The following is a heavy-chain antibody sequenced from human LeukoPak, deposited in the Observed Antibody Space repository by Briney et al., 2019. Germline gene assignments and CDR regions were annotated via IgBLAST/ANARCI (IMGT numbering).Heavy chain of an antibody. J-gene: IGHJ6*03. CDR3: ATKRMYSNFDYYYYYMDV. CDR2: IIPIFGTA. CDR1: GGTFSSYA. V-gene: IGHV1-69*13. D-gene: IGHD4-11*01. Sequence: SVKVSCKASGGTFSSYAISWVQQAPGQGLEWMGGIIPIFGTANYAQKFQGRVTITADESTSTAYMELSSLRSEDTAVYYCATKRMYSNFDYYYYYMDVWGKGTTVTVSS.